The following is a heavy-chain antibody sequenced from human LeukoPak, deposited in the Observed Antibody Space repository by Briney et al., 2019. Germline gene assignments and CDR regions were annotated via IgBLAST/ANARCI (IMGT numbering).Heavy chain of an antibody. Sequence: SVKVSCKASEYTFTSYAMNWVRQAPGQGLEWMGGIIPIFGTANYAQKFQGRVTITADESTSTAYMELSSLRSEDTAVYYCARATGIQLWLHSYYYYYMDVWGKGTTVTISS. CDR3: ARATGIQLWLHSYYYYYMDV. CDR1: EYTFTSYA. CDR2: IIPIFGTA. V-gene: IGHV1-69*13. J-gene: IGHJ6*03. D-gene: IGHD5-18*01.